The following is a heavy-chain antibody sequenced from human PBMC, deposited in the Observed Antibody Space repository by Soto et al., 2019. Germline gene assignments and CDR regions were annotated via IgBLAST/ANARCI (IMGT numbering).Heavy chain of an antibody. V-gene: IGHV3-30*18. D-gene: IGHD2-15*01. CDR2: ISYDGSNK. CDR1: GFTFSSYG. J-gene: IGHJ4*02. CDR3: AKDELGCSGGSCQPNYFDY. Sequence: QVQLVESGGGVVQPGRSLRLSCAASGFTFSSYGMHWVRQAPGKGLEWVAVISYDGSNKYYADSVKGRFTISRDNSKNTLYLQMNSLRAEDTAVYYCAKDELGCSGGSCQPNYFDYWGQGTLVTVSS.